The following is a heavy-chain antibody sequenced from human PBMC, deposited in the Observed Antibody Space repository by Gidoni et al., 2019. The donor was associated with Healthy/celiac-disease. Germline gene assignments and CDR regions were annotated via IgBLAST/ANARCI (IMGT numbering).Heavy chain of an antibody. V-gene: IGHV1-58*01. CDR2: IVVGRGNT. J-gene: IGHJ4*02. D-gene: IGHD3-22*01. CDR1: GFTFTSSA. Sequence: QMQLVQSGPEVKKPGTSVKVSCKASGFTFTSSAVQWVRQARGQRLEWIGWIVVGRGNTNYAQKFQERVTITRDMSTSTAYMELSSLRSEDTAVYYCAVHYYDSSGYYVDYWGQGTLVTVSS. CDR3: AVHYYDSSGYYVDY.